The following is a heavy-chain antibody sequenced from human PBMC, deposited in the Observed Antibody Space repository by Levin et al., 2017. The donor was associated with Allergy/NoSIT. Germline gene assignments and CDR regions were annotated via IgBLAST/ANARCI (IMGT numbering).Heavy chain of an antibody. CDR3: ARRTILFRGIGDNYYGLDV. CDR2: ISYSGST. J-gene: IGHJ6*02. Sequence: SETLSLTCSVSGVSISSSSNYWGWIRQPPEKGLEWIGTISYSGSTYYNPSLKSRVTISVDTSKNHFSLKLSSVTAADTAVYYCARRTILFRGIGDNYYGLDVWGQGTTVTVSS. V-gene: IGHV4-39*02. CDR1: GVSISSSSNY. D-gene: IGHD3-10*01.